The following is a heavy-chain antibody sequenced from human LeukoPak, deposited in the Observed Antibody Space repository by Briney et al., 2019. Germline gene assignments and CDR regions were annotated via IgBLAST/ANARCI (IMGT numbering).Heavy chain of an antibody. Sequence: PSETLSLTCTVSGGSISSYYWSWIRQPPGKGLEWIGYIYYSGSTNYNPSLKSRVTISVDTSKNQFSLKLSSVTAADTAVYYCARKRTVGYNWNYGHYYYMDVWGKGTTVTVSS. CDR1: GGSISSYY. J-gene: IGHJ6*03. V-gene: IGHV4-59*12. D-gene: IGHD1-7*01. CDR2: IYYSGST. CDR3: ARKRTVGYNWNYGHYYYMDV.